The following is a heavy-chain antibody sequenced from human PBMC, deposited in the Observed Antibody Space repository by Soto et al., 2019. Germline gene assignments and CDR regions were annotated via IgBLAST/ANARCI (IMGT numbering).Heavy chain of an antibody. Sequence: GGSLRLSCAASGFTFSSYGMHWVRQAPGKGLEWVAVIWYDGSNKYYADSVKGRFTISRDNSKNTLYLQMNSLRAEDTAVYYCARDWDRTAPGNYWGQGTLVTVSS. CDR1: GFTFSSYG. CDR2: IWYDGSNK. V-gene: IGHV3-33*01. J-gene: IGHJ4*02. CDR3: ARDWDRTAPGNY. D-gene: IGHD5-18*01.